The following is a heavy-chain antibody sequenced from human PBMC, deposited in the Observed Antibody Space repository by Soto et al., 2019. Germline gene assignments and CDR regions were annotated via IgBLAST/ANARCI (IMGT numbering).Heavy chain of an antibody. Sequence: QVQLVESGGGVVQPERSLRLSCAASGFTFSSHGIHWVRQAPGKGLEWVAVIWNDGSNKYYVDSVKGRFSISRDNSKNTLYLPMNSLRVEDTAVYYCARDAGSGIWYFDLWGRGTLVTVSS. CDR1: GFTFSSHG. D-gene: IGHD3-10*01. CDR2: IWNDGSNK. J-gene: IGHJ2*01. CDR3: ARDAGSGIWYFDL. V-gene: IGHV3-33*01.